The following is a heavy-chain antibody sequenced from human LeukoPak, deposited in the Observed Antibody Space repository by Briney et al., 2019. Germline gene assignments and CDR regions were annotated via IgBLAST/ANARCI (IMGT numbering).Heavy chain of an antibody. D-gene: IGHD3-22*01. CDR3: ARGYYDTSGYSNPFDP. J-gene: IGHJ5*02. Sequence: SETLSLTCRVSGGSISSSSYYWGWLRQPPGKGLEWIGYIYYTGSTNYNPSLKSRVTISVDTSKNQFSLKLSAVTAADTAVYYCARGYYDTSGYSNPFDPWGQGTLVTVSS. CDR2: IYYTGST. CDR1: GGSISSSSYY. V-gene: IGHV4-61*05.